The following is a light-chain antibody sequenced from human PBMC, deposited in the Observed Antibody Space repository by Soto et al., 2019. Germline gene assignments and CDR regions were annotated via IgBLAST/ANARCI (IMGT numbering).Light chain of an antibody. CDR1: SSDVGAYDY. CDR3: SSYTTTGPYV. CDR2: EVS. J-gene: IGLJ1*01. V-gene: IGLV2-14*01. Sequence: QSVLTQPASVSGSPGQSITISCTGTSSDVGAYDYVSWYQQHPGKAPKYLIYEVSNRPSGVSDRFSGSKSGTTASLTIPGLQAEDEADYYCSSYTTTGPYVFGTGTKLTVL.